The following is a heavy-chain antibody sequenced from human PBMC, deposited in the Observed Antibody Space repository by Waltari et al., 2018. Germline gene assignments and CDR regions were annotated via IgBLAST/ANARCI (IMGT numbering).Heavy chain of an antibody. D-gene: IGHD1-26*01. CDR3: AKRRVGGPFDV. Sequence: QVHLVQSGAEVRKPGSSVRVSCEASGGKFGSYAITWVRQAPGQGLGWMAGIIPICGTPNYAEKVQGRVKVAADESTSTSYMELSSLRSDDTAIYYCAKRRVGGPFDVWGQGTVVIVSS. V-gene: IGHV1-69*12. J-gene: IGHJ3*01. CDR1: GGKFGSYA. CDR2: IIPICGTP.